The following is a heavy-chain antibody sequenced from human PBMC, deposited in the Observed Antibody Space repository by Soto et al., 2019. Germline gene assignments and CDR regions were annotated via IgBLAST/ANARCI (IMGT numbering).Heavy chain of an antibody. CDR1: GGSISSTTYY. Sequence: NPSETLSLTCTVSGGSISSTTYYWGWIRHPPGKGLEWIGSVHYSGSTYYNPSLKSRVTISVDTSKNQFSLKLSSVTAADTAVYYCARRPRYQPAHLFDYWGQGTLVTVSS. V-gene: IGHV4-39*01. CDR2: VHYSGST. D-gene: IGHD2-2*01. CDR3: ARRPRYQPAHLFDY. J-gene: IGHJ4*02.